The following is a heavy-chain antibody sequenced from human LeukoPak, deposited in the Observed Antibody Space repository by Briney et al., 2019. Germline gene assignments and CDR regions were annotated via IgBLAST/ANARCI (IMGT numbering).Heavy chain of an antibody. CDR1: GFTFSSYW. CDR2: IKQDGSEK. D-gene: IGHD3-10*01. CDR3: ARALTLVRGVITNYFDY. V-gene: IGHV3-7*03. Sequence: GGSLRLSCAASGFTFSSYWMSWVRQAPGKGLEWAANIKQDGSEKYYVDSVKGRFTISRDNAKNSLYLQMNSLRAEDTAVYYCARALTLVRGVITNYFDYWGQGTLVTVSS. J-gene: IGHJ4*02.